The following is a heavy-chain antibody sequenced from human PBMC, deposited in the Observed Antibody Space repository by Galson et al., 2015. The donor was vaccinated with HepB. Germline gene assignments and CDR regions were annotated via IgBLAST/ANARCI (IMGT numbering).Heavy chain of an antibody. CDR2: MNPNSGNT. CDR1: GYTFTSYD. Sequence: SVKVSCKASGYTFTSYDINWVRQATGQGLEWMGWMNPNSGNTGYAQKFQGRVTMTRNTSISTAYMELSSLRSEDTAVYYCARGDVPAAIYYYYYYMDVWGKGTTVTVSS. CDR3: ARGDVPAAIYYYYYYMDV. D-gene: IGHD2-2*02. J-gene: IGHJ6*03. V-gene: IGHV1-8*01.